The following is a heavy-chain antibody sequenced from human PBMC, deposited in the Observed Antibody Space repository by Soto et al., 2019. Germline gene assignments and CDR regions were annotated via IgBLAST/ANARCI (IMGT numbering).Heavy chain of an antibody. J-gene: IGHJ6*02. D-gene: IGHD4-17*01. Sequence: ASVKVSCKASGYTFTGYGISWVRQAPGQGLEWMGWISAYNGNTNYAQKLQGRVTMTTDTSTSTAYMELRSLRSDDTAVYYCARVGVGDYGDYLNPYYYYGMDVWGQGTTVTVSS. V-gene: IGHV1-18*01. CDR3: ARVGVGDYGDYLNPYYYYGMDV. CDR2: ISAYNGNT. CDR1: GYTFTGYG.